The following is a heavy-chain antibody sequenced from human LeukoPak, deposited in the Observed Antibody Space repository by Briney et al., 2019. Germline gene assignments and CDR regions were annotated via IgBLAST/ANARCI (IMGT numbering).Heavy chain of an antibody. CDR2: ISSSSSYI. Sequence: GGSLRLSCAASGFTFSSYSMNWVRQAPGKGLEWVSSISSSSSYIYYADSVKGRFTISRDNAKNSLYLQMNSLRAEDTAVYYCARAMVRPEYYFDYWGQGTLVTVSS. CDR1: GFTFSSYS. CDR3: ARAMVRPEYYFDY. V-gene: IGHV3-21*01. J-gene: IGHJ4*02. D-gene: IGHD3-10*01.